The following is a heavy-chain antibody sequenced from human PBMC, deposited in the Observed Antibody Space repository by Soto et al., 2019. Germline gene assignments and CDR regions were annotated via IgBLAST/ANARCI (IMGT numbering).Heavy chain of an antibody. D-gene: IGHD1-20*01. CDR1: GFTFRDYG. Sequence: QVQLVESGGGVVQPGRSLRLSCAASGFTFRDYGMHWVRQAPGKGLEWVAFITFDANDENSADSVRGRFTISSDNSKNARYLKTNSLSAEDTALYYCAREGQVSPINGRSKNAFDVWGQGTMVTVSS. CDR3: AREGQVSPINGRSKNAFDV. J-gene: IGHJ3*01. CDR2: ITFDANDE. V-gene: IGHV3-33*01.